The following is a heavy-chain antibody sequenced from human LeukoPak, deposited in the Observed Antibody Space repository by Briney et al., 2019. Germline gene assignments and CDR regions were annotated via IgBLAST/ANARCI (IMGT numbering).Heavy chain of an antibody. D-gene: IGHD6-6*01. J-gene: IGHJ4*02. CDR3: ARDRRQLAFDY. V-gene: IGHV4-30-4*08. Sequence: SETLSLTCTVSGGSISSGYYYWSWIRQPPGKGLEWIGYIYYSGSTYYNPSLKSRVTISVDTSKNQFSLKLSSVTAADTAVYYCARDRRQLAFDYWGQGTLVTVSS. CDR1: GGSISSGYYY. CDR2: IYYSGST.